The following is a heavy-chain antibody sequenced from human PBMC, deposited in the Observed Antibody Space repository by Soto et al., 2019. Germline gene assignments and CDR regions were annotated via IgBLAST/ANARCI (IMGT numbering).Heavy chain of an antibody. J-gene: IGHJ5*02. CDR1: GGTFSSYT. CDR3: ARDLLNCSSTSCLNWFDP. V-gene: IGHV1-69*08. D-gene: IGHD2-2*01. Sequence: QVQLVQSGAEVKKPGSSVKVSCKASGGTFSSYTISWVRQAPGQGLEWMGRIIPILGIANYAQKFQGRVTITADKSTSTAYMELSSLRSEDTAVYYCARDLLNCSSTSCLNWFDPGGQGTLVTVSS. CDR2: IIPILGIA.